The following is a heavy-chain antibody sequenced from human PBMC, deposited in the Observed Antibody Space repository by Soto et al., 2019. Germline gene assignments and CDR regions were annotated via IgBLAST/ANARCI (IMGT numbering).Heavy chain of an antibody. CDR1: GFTFSSYA. V-gene: IGHV3-30-3*01. Sequence: VGSLRLSCADSGFTFSSYAMHWVRQAPGKGLEWVAVISYDGSNKYYADSVKGRFTISRDNSKNTLYLQMNSLRAEDTAVYYCARAAAAGTSRSWFDPWGQGTLVTVSS. J-gene: IGHJ5*02. CDR3: ARAAAAGTSRSWFDP. D-gene: IGHD6-13*01. CDR2: ISYDGSNK.